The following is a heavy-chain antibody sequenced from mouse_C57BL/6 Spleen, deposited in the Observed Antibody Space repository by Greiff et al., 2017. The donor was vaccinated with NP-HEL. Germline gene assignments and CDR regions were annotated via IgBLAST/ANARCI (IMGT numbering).Heavy chain of an antibody. D-gene: IGHD2-3*01. CDR1: GFSFNTYA. J-gene: IGHJ2*01. Sequence: EVQLVESGGGLVQPKGSLKLSCAASGFSFNTYAMNWVRQAPGKGLEWVARIRSKSNNYATYYADSLKDRFTISRDDSESMLYLQMNNLKTEDTAMYYCVRIRDGYPDYWGQGTTLTVSS. CDR3: VRIRDGYPDY. V-gene: IGHV10-1*01. CDR2: IRSKSNNYAT.